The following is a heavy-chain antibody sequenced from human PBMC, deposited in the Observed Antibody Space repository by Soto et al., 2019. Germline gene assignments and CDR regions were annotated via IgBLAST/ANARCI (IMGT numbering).Heavy chain of an antibody. CDR2: ISYDGSNK. V-gene: IGHV3-30-3*01. Sequence: QVQLVESGGGVVQPGRSLRLSCAASGFTFSSYAMHWVRQAPGKGLEWVAVISYDGSNKYYADSVKGRFTISRDNSKNTLYLQMNSLRAEDTAVHYCAREDSSGWFGGFDYWGQGTLVTVSS. CDR1: GFTFSSYA. J-gene: IGHJ4*02. CDR3: AREDSSGWFGGFDY. D-gene: IGHD6-19*01.